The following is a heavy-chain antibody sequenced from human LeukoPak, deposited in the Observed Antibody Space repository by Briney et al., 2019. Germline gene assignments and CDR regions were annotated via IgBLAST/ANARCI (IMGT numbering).Heavy chain of an antibody. J-gene: IGHJ4*02. Sequence: ASVKVSCKASGYTFTSYYMHWVRQAPGQGLEWMGIINPSGGSTSYVQKFQGRVTMTRDTSTSRVYMELSSLRSEDTAVYYCARDDYSGSYRSGYYFDYWGQGTLVTVSS. CDR3: ARDDYSGSYRSGYYFDY. CDR2: INPSGGST. D-gene: IGHD1-26*01. CDR1: GYTFTSYY. V-gene: IGHV1-46*03.